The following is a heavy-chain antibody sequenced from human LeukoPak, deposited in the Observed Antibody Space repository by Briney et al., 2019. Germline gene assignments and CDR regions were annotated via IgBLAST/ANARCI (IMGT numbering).Heavy chain of an antibody. J-gene: IGHJ4*02. CDR1: GGSVSSTYY. CDR3: ARDSAGVGDTFGY. V-gene: IGHV4-61*01. Sequence: SETLSLTCTVSGGSVSSTYYWSWIRQPPGQGLEWIGYIYYSGTTNYNPSLESRVTISVDTSKRQFSLKLSSVTAADTAVYYCARDSAGVGDTFGYWGQGTLVTVSS. CDR2: IYYSGTT. D-gene: IGHD1-26*01.